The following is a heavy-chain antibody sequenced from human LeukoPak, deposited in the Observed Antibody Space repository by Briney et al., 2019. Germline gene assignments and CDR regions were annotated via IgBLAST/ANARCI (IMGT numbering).Heavy chain of an antibody. V-gene: IGHV4-59*01. CDR3: ARDFRIKYQLLDYYYGMDV. D-gene: IGHD2-2*01. CDR2: IYYSGST. Sequence: SETLSLTCTVSGGSISSYYWSWIRQPPGKGLEWIGYIYYSGSTNYNPSLKSRVTISVDTSKNQFSLKLSSVTAADTAVYYCARDFRIKYQLLDYYYGMDVWGQGTTVTVPS. CDR1: GGSISSYY. J-gene: IGHJ6*02.